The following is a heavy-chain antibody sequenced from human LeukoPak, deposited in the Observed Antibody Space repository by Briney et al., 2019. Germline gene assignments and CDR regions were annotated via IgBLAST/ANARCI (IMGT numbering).Heavy chain of an antibody. V-gene: IGHV4-39*01. CDR3: ARLYSSGWYSYYFDY. CDR2: IYYSGST. J-gene: IGHJ4*02. Sequence: SETLSLTCTVSGVSISSTSYYWGWIRQPPGTGLEWIGSIYYSGSTYYNPSLKSRVTISVDTSKNQFSLKLSSVTAADTAVYYCARLYSSGWYSYYFDYWGQGTLVTVSS. CDR1: GVSISSTSYY. D-gene: IGHD6-19*01.